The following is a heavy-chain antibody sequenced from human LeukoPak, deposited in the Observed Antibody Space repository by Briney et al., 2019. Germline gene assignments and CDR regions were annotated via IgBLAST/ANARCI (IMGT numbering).Heavy chain of an antibody. D-gene: IGHD3-22*01. CDR3: AKASYYYDSADYFDY. CDR1: GFTFSSYA. V-gene: IGHV3-23*01. J-gene: IGHJ4*02. Sequence: GGSLRLSCAASGFTFSSYAMSWVRQAPGKGLEWVSTLSGSGGNTYYADSVKGRVTISRDNSKSTLYLQMNSLRAEDTAVYHCAKASYYYDSADYFDYWGQGTPVTVSS. CDR2: LSGSGGNT.